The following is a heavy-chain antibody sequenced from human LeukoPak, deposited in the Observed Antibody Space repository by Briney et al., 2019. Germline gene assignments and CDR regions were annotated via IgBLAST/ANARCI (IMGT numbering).Heavy chain of an antibody. Sequence: SETLSLTCTVSGDSISTSSYYWGWIRQPPGKGLEWLGSIYYSGISHYNPSLKRRVTIYVDTSRNQFSLHLYSVTAADMAVFYCARSDYYDYRQIDFWGQGTLVTVPS. D-gene: IGHD3-22*01. J-gene: IGHJ4*02. CDR2: IYYSGIS. V-gene: IGHV4-39*01. CDR3: ARSDYYDYRQIDF. CDR1: GDSISTSSYY.